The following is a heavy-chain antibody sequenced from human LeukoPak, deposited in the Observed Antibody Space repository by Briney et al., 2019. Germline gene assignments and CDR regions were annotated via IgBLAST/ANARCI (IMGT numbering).Heavy chain of an antibody. CDR1: GVSVSDYY. CDR3: ARYDSSGLDC. V-gene: IGHV4-59*08. D-gene: IGHD3-22*01. Sequence: SETLSLTCTVSGVSVSDYYWGWIRQPPGKGLEWIAYVSYSRRTNSNPSLKSRVTISVDTSKNQFSPKLSSVTAADTAMYYCARYDSSGLDCWGQGTLVTVSS. J-gene: IGHJ4*02. CDR2: VSYSRRT.